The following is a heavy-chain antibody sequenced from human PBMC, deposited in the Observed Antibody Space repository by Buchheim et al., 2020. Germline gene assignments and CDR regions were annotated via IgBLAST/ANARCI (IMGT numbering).Heavy chain of an antibody. D-gene: IGHD2-21*02. V-gene: IGHV1-46*01. Sequence: QVQLVQSGAEVKKPGASVKVSCKASGYTFTSYYIHWVRQAPGQGLEWMGVINPSGGITNYAQKFQGRVTVTRDTSTTTVYMELSRLRSDDTAVYYCARSLGDPFDYWGQGTL. CDR1: GYTFTSYY. J-gene: IGHJ4*02. CDR2: INPSGGIT. CDR3: ARSLGDPFDY.